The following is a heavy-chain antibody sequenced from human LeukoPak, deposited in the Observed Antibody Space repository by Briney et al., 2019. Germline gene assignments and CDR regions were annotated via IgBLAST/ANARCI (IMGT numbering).Heavy chain of an antibody. CDR3: ARDTGYCSSTSCYFDFYYGMDV. CDR2: MNPNSGNT. V-gene: IGHV1-8*01. Sequence: ASVKVSCKASGYTFTSYDINWVRQATGQGLEWMGWMNPNSGNTGYAQKFQGRVTMTRNTSISTAYMELSSLRSEDTAVYYCARDTGYCSSTSCYFDFYYGMDVWGQGTTVTVSS. CDR1: GYTFTSYD. D-gene: IGHD2-2*01. J-gene: IGHJ6*02.